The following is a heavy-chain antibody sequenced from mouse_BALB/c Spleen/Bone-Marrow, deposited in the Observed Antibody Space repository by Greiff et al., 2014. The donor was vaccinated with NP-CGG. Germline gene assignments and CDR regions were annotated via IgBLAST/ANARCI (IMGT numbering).Heavy chain of an antibody. Sequence: DVKLVESGGGLVKPGGSLKLSCAASGFTFSSYAMSWVRQTPEKRLEWVASISSGGSTYYPDSVKGRFTISRDNARNILYLQMSSLRSEDTVMYYCARVVYYDYDVWFAYWGQGTLVTVSA. J-gene: IGHJ3*01. D-gene: IGHD2-4*01. CDR1: GFTFSSYA. V-gene: IGHV5-6-5*01. CDR3: ARVVYYDYDVWFAY. CDR2: ISSGGST.